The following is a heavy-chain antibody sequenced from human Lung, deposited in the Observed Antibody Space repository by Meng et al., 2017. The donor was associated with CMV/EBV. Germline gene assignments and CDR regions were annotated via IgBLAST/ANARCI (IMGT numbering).Heavy chain of an antibody. J-gene: IGHJ4*02. Sequence: ASGFTFSSCAMSWVRQAPGKGLGWVSAISGSGGSTYYADSVKGRFTISRDNSKNTLYLQMNSLRAEDTAVYYCAKGDDFWSPYYFDYWGQGTLVTVSS. CDR3: AKGDDFWSPYYFDY. CDR2: ISGSGGST. D-gene: IGHD3-3*01. V-gene: IGHV3-23*01. CDR1: GFTFSSCA.